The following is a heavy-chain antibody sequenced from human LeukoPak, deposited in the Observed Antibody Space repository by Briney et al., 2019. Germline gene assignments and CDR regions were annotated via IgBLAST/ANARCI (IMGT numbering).Heavy chain of an antibody. CDR3: TREVYYYDSSGPFDY. CDR2: IRGKAYGGTT. D-gene: IGHD3-22*01. Sequence: PGRSLRLSCTASGFTFGDYAMSWVRQAPGKGLEWVGFIRGKAYGGTTEYAASVKGRFTISRDDSKSIAYLQMNSLKTEDTAVYYCTREVYYYDSSGPFDYWGQGTLVTVSS. J-gene: IGHJ4*02. V-gene: IGHV3-49*04. CDR1: GFTFGDYA.